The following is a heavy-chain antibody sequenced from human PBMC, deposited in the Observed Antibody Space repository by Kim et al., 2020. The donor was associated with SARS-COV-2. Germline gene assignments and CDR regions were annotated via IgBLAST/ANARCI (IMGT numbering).Heavy chain of an antibody. CDR3: ARVAGDCSGTNCYIWGYFDL. V-gene: IGHV4-30-4*01. CDR1: GGSIDSDDYY. CDR2: IYYNGRT. J-gene: IGHJ2*01. D-gene: IGHD2-2*02. Sequence: SETLSLTCTVSGGSIDSDDYYWGWIRQPPGKGLEWIGYIYYNGRTFYNPSLTSRVALSVDTSKNQFSLDLNSVTAAATAIYYCARVAGDCSGTNCYIWGYFDLWGRGALVTVSS.